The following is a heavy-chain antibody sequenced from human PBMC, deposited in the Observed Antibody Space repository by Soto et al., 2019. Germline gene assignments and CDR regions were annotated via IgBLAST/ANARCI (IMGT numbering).Heavy chain of an antibody. CDR2: IHYSGST. V-gene: IGHV4-61*01. CDR3: ARAHAPTLPFDY. Sequence: SETLSLTCTVSGGSVSSTSYYWTWIRQPPGKGLEWIGYIHYSGSTNYNPSLQSRVTISVDTSKSQFSLSLDSVTAADTAVYFCARAHAPTLPFDYWGLGTLVTVSS. CDR1: GGSVSSTSYY. J-gene: IGHJ4*01. D-gene: IGHD2-15*01.